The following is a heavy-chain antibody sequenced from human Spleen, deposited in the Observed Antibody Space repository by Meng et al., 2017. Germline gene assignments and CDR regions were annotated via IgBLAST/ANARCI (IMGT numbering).Heavy chain of an antibody. CDR1: GFTFTNYA. CDR3: TRALRGSSGWLLDY. CDR2: INAGNGDT. V-gene: IGHV1-3*01. Sequence: QGQRCESGAVVRKPGALVKVSCKASGFTFTNYAHWVGQAPGQSLEWMGWINAGNGDTKYPQNFQDRVTISRDTFANTVYLELSSLRSEDTAVYYCTRALRGSSGWLLDYWGQGTLVTVSS. D-gene: IGHD6-19*01. J-gene: IGHJ4*02.